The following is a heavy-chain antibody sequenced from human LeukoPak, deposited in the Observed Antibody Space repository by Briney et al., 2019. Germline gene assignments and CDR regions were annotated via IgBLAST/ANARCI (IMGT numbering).Heavy chain of an antibody. CDR3: ARGPNPGLFDY. J-gene: IGHJ4*02. CDR1: GGSISSYY. V-gene: IGHV4-4*07. CDR2: IYTSGSTNYSGSI. Sequence: SETLSLTCTVSGGSISSYYWNWIRQPAGRGLEWIGRIYTSGSTNYSGSINYNPSLKSRVTMSVDRSKNQFSLKLSSVTAADTAVYYCARGPNPGLFDYWGQGTLVTVSS.